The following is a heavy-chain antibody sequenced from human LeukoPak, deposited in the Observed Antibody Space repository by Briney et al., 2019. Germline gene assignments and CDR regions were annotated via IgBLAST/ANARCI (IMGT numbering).Heavy chain of an antibody. J-gene: IGHJ4*02. CDR1: GFTFSNYA. D-gene: IGHD4-17*01. CDR2: ISSSSSYI. V-gene: IGHV3-21*01. Sequence: KTGGSLRLSCVDSGFTFSNYAMNWVRQAPGKGLEWVSSISSSSSYIYYADSVKGRFTISRDNAKNSLYLQMNSLRAEDTAVYYCARLMTTVTTPFDYWGQGTLVTVSS. CDR3: ARLMTTVTTPFDY.